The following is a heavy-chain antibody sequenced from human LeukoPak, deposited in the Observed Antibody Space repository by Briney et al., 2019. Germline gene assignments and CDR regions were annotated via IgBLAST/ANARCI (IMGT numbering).Heavy chain of an antibody. V-gene: IGHV7-4-1*02. D-gene: IGHD2-2*01. Sequence: GASVKVSCKASGYTFTNYAMNWVRQAPGQGLEWMGWINTDTGNPTYAQGFTGRLVFSLDTSASTAYLQIISLKAEDTAIYYCARTLFGDQYQLLHNWFDPWGQGTLVTVSS. CDR1: GYTFTNYA. CDR2: INTDTGNP. J-gene: IGHJ5*02. CDR3: ARTLFGDQYQLLHNWFDP.